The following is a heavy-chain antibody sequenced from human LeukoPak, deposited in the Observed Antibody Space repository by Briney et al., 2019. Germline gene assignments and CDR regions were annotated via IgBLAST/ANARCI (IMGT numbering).Heavy chain of an antibody. D-gene: IGHD3-3*01. CDR3: ARLNDFWSGYFRYFDY. V-gene: IGHV4-61*02. CDR1: GGSISSGSYY. Sequence: SETLSLTCTVSGGSISSGSYYWIWIRQPDGKGLEWIGRIYTSGSTNYNPSLKSRVTISVDTSKNQFSLKLSSVTAADTAVYYCARLNDFWSGYFRYFDYWGQGTLVTVSS. J-gene: IGHJ4*02. CDR2: IYTSGST.